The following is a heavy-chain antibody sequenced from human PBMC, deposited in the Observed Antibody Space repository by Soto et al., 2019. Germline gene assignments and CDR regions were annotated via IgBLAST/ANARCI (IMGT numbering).Heavy chain of an antibody. D-gene: IGHD2-15*01. V-gene: IGHV1-69*01. J-gene: IGHJ5*02. CDR3: ARGSYCSGGSCYSPIDP. CDR1: GGTFSSYA. CDR2: IIPIFGTA. Sequence: QVQLVQSGAEVKKPGSSVKVSCKASGGTFSSYAISWVRQAPGQGLEWMGGIIPIFGTANYAQKFQGRVTITADESTSTAYMELSSLGSEDTAVYYCARGSYCSGGSCYSPIDPWGQGTLVTVSS.